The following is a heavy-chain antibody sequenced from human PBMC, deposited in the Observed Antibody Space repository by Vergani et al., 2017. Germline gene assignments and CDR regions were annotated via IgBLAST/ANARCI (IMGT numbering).Heavy chain of an antibody. CDR1: GGTFTGYY. V-gene: IGHV1-2*02. J-gene: IGHJ4*02. CDR3: ARTYLRIDTPDFDY. CDR2: INPNSGGT. Sequence: QVQLVQSGAEVKKPGSSVKVSCKASGGTFTGYYMHWVRQAPGQGLEWMVWINPNSGGTNYAQKFQGRVTMTRDTSISTAYMELSRLRSDDTAVYYCARTYLRIDTPDFDYWGQGTLVTVSS. D-gene: IGHD1-26*01.